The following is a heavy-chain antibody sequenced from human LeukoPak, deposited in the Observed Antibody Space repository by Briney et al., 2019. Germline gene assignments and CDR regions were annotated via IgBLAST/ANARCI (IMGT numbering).Heavy chain of an antibody. CDR1: GDSVSDNSAA. CDR2: TYYRARWYS. Sequence: PSQILSLTCYISGDSVSDNSAAWNWIRRSPSRGLEWLVRTYYRARWYSDYAVSVRSRITITPDTSKNQVSLQLTSVTPDDTAVYYCARVRGTIYYYGLDVWGQGTTVTVS. D-gene: IGHD1-14*01. V-gene: IGHV6-1*01. J-gene: IGHJ6*02. CDR3: ARVRGTIYYYGLDV.